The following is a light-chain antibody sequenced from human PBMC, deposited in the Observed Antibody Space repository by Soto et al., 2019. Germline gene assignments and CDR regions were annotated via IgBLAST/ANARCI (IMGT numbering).Light chain of an antibody. J-gene: IGKJ4*01. CDR1: QGISSY. V-gene: IGKV1-8*01. Sequence: AIRMTQSPSSLSASTGDRVTITCRASQGISSYLAWYQQKPGKAPKLLIYAASTLQSGVPSRFSGSGSGTDFTLTISCLQSEDFATYYSQQYYSYPSLTFGGGTKVEIK. CDR2: AAS. CDR3: QQYYSYPSLT.